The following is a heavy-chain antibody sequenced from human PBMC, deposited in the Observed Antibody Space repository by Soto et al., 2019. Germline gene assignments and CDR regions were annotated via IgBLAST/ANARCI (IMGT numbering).Heavy chain of an antibody. V-gene: IGHV4-39*01. CDR3: AGRSSLASVQVYFGEISNYNWFDP. J-gene: IGHJ5*02. CDR1: GGSISSYY. CDR2: IYHSGST. D-gene: IGHD3-10*01. Sequence: SETLSLTCTVSGGSISSYYWGWIRQPPGKGLEWIGSIYHSGSTYYNPSLQGRVTISVDTSKNQFSLKLSSVTAADTAVYFCAGRSSLASVQVYFGEISNYNWFDPWGQGTLVTVSS.